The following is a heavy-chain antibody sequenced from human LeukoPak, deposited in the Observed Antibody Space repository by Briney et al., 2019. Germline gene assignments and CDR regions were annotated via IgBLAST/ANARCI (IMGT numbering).Heavy chain of an antibody. Sequence: SETLSLTCTASGGSIRGYYWSWVRQPPGRGLEFIGHVHYTGSTYYNPSLKSRVAISLDTPKNRFSLKLSSVTAADTAVYYCARYGFYHFDSWGQGTRVTVSS. V-gene: IGHV4-59*01. D-gene: IGHD3-3*01. CDR2: VHYTGST. CDR3: ARYGFYHFDS. J-gene: IGHJ4*02. CDR1: GGSIRGYY.